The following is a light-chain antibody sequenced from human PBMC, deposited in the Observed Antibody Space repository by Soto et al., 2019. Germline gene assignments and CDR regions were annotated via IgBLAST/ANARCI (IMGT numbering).Light chain of an antibody. CDR1: ENVRTF. J-gene: IGKJ5*01. V-gene: IGKV3-11*01. Sequence: VLTQSPATLSLSPGERATLSCRASENVRTFVDWYQQKPGQAPRLLIYGASNRATDIPARFSGSGSGTDFTLTISSLQSEDFAVYFCQQYDIWPPITFGQGTRLEIK. CDR3: QQYDIWPPIT. CDR2: GAS.